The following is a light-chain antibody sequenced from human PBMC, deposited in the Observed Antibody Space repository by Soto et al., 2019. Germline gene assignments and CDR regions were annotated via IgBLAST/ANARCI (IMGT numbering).Light chain of an antibody. Sequence: EIVLTQSPGTVSLSPGARSTLSCRSSQSVSSSNLAWYQQKPGQAPRLLIYGASSRATGIPDRFSGSGSGTDFTLTISRLEPEDFAVYYCQQYGSSGTFGQGTKVDI. CDR3: QQYGSSGT. V-gene: IGKV3-20*01. J-gene: IGKJ1*01. CDR2: GAS. CDR1: QSVSSSN.